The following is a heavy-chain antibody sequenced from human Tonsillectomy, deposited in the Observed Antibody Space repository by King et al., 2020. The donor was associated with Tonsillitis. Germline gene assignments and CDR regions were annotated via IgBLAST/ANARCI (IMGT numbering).Heavy chain of an antibody. D-gene: IGHD3-10*01. CDR3: AREGARFGELRPCWFDP. Sequence: VQLQESGPGLVKPSETLSLTCAVSGYSISSGYYWGWVRQPPGKGLEWIGSIYHSGSTHYNPSLKSRVTISVDTSKNQFSLKLSSVTAADTAVYYCAREGARFGELRPCWFDPWGQGTLVTVSS. CDR1: GYSISSGYY. CDR2: IYHSGST. J-gene: IGHJ5*02. V-gene: IGHV4-38-2*02.